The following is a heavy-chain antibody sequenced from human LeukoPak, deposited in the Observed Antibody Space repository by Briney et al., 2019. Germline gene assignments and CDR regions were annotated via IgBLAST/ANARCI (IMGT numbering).Heavy chain of an antibody. CDR3: ARDRRGRFGELLTCDY. Sequence: PGGSLRLSCAASGFTFSSYGMHWVRQAPGKGLEWVANIKQDGSEKYYVDSVKGRFTISRDNAKNSLYLQMSSLRAEDTAVYYCARDRRGRFGELLTCDYWGQGTLVTVSS. D-gene: IGHD3-10*01. CDR2: IKQDGSEK. CDR1: GFTFSSYG. V-gene: IGHV3-7*01. J-gene: IGHJ4*02.